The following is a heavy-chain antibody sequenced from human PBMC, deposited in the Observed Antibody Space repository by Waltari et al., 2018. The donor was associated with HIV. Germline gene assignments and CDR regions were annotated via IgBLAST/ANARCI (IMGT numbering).Heavy chain of an antibody. J-gene: IGHJ4*02. D-gene: IGHD2-15*01. V-gene: IGHV1-46*01. CDR2: STPSGNST. CDR1: GYTFISYY. Sequence: QVQLVQSGAEVKKPGASVKVSCKASGYTFISYYMHWVGKAPGKGLEGMGKSTPSGNSTSYVQKFQSRGTMTRDTSTSTVYMELGSLRSEDTAVYYCARAPCSGGSCRLFDYWGQGTLVTVSS. CDR3: ARAPCSGGSCRLFDY.